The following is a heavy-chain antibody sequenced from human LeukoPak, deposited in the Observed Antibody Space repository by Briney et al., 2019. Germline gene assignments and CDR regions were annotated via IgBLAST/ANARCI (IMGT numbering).Heavy chain of an antibody. CDR3: TRGHWGLQS. J-gene: IGHJ5*02. V-gene: IGHV4-59*02. D-gene: IGHD7-27*01. Sequence: SETLSLTCTVSGASVTDYYWSWIRQSPGKGLEWISYIHHSGNSDYNPSLRSRVTTSLDTSKNQFSLNLISVTAADTAVYYCTRGHWGLQSWSQGTLVTVSS. CDR1: GASVTDYY. CDR2: IHHSGNS.